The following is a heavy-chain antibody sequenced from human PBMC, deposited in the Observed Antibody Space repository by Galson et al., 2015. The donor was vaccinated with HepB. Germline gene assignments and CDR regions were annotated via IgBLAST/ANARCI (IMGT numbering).Heavy chain of an antibody. CDR1: GFSFSNYD. D-gene: IGHD7-27*01. V-gene: IGHV3-21*01. CDR3: AREIDPSLLGLGSDY. J-gene: IGHJ4*02. Sequence: SLRLSCAASGFSFSNYDMNWVRQAPGRGLEWVSFISRGSHYIYYPDSLKGRVTISRDNAKNSVYLHMNSLRVEDTAVYYCAREIDPSLLGLGSDYWGQGTLVTVSS. CDR2: ISRGSHYI.